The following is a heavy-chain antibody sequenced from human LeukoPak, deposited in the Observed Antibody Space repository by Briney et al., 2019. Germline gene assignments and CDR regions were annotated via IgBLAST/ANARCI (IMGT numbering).Heavy chain of an antibody. CDR3: ARGTVIYCSGGSCYSNNWFDP. Sequence: SVKVSCKASGGTFSSYAISWVRQAPGQGLEWMGGIIPIFGTANYAQKVQGRVTITGDESTSTAYMELSRLRSEDTAVYYCARGTVIYCSGGSCYSNNWFDPWGQGTLVTVSS. CDR1: GGTFSSYA. CDR2: IIPIFGTA. V-gene: IGHV1-69*13. D-gene: IGHD2-15*01. J-gene: IGHJ5*02.